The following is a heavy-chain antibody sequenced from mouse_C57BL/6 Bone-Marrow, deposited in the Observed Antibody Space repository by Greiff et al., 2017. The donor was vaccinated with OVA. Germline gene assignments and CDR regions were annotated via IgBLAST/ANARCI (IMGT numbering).Heavy chain of an antibody. V-gene: IGHV1-69*01. Sequence: VQLQQPGAELVMPGASVKLSCKASGYTFTSYWMHWVKQRPGQGLEWIGEIDPSDSYTNYNQKFKGKSTLTVDKSSSTAYMQLSSLTSEDSAVYYCARGGHGSSPFDDWGQGTTLTVSS. CDR2: IDPSDSYT. D-gene: IGHD1-1*01. CDR3: ARGGHGSSPFDD. J-gene: IGHJ2*01. CDR1: GYTFTSYW.